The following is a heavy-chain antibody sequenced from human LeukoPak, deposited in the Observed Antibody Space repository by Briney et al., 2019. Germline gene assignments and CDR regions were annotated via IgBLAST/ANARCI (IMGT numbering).Heavy chain of an antibody. D-gene: IGHD5-12*01. CDR1: GGSISSSNYY. CDR3: ARLGWLRDIDY. J-gene: IGHJ4*02. V-gene: IGHV4-39*01. CDR2: GYYSGTT. Sequence: PSETLSLTCTVSGGSISSSNYYWAWIRQPPGKGLEWIGSGYYSGTTFYNPSLKSRLTVSVDVSKNQFSLKLSSVTAADTAAYYCARLGWLRDIDYWGQGTLVTVSS.